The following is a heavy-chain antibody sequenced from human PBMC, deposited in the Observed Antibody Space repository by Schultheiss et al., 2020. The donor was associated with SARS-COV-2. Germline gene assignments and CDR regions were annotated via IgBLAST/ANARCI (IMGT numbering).Heavy chain of an antibody. CDR2: IYFTGIT. D-gene: IGHD5-24*01. CDR3: ARATRVESLFSVRGGSFDF. J-gene: IGHJ4*02. V-gene: IGHV4-59*01. Sequence: SETLFLTCSVSGSSITGFFWTWIRQPPGKGLDPIGNIYFTGITKYNPSLKSRVTISIDTSKNQFSLKLGSVTAADTAVYFCARATRVESLFSVRGGSFDFWGRGALVTVSS. CDR1: GSSITGFF.